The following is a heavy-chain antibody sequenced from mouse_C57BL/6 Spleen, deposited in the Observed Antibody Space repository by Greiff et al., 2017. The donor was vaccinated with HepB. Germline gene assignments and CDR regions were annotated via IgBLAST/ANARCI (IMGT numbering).Heavy chain of an antibody. CDR3: ARRARITTVVAYSYWYFDV. J-gene: IGHJ1*03. CDR1: GYTFTSYG. V-gene: IGHV1-81*01. CDR2: IYPRSGNT. D-gene: IGHD1-1*01. Sequence: VQLQQSGAELARPGASVKLSCKASGYTFTSYGISWVKQRTGQGLEWIGEIYPRSGNTYYNEKFKGKATLTADKSSSTAYMEFRSLTSEDSAVYFSARRARITTVVAYSYWYFDVWGTGTTVTVSS.